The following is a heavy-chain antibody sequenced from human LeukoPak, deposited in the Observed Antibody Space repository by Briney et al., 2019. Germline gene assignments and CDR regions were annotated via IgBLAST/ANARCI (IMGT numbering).Heavy chain of an antibody. CDR2: IKSILDGRTT. V-gene: IGHV3-15*01. CDR1: GFTVSSNY. Sequence: GGSLRLSCAASGFTVSSNYMTWVRQAPGKGLEWVGRIKSILDGRTTDYAAPVKGRFAISRDDSEDTLYLQMNSLKTEDTAVYYCTTTTYSANWGQGTLVTVSS. J-gene: IGHJ4*02. CDR3: TTTTYSAN. D-gene: IGHD1-1*01.